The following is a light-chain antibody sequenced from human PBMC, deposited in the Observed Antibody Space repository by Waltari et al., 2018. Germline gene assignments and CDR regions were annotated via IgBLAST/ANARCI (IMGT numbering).Light chain of an antibody. CDR2: EVN. J-gene: IGLJ1*01. CDR3: SSYTTIASYV. Sequence: QSALTQPASVSASPGQSIPISCTGTSSDVGADEYISWYQQHPGKVPKLIIYEVNNRPSGVSDRFSGSKFDNTASLTISGLQPEDEADYYCSSYTTIASYVFGTGTKVTVL. V-gene: IGLV2-14*01. CDR1: SSDVGADEY.